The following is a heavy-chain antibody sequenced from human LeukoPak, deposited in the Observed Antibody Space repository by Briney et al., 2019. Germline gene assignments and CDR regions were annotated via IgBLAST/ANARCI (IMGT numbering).Heavy chain of an antibody. CDR2: INHSGST. CDR1: GGSFSGYY. D-gene: IGHD3-16*01. CDR3: ARVTFDAFDV. J-gene: IGHJ3*01. V-gene: IGHV4-34*01. Sequence: SETLSLTCAVYGGSFSGYYWSWIRQPPGKGLEWIGEINHSGSTNYNPSLKSRVTISVDTSKNQFSLKLGSVTAAGTAVYYCARVTFDAFDVWGQGTMVTVSS.